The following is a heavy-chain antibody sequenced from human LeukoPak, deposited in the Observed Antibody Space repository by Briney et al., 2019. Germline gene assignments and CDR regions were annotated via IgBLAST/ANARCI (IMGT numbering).Heavy chain of an antibody. CDR2: INHSGST. V-gene: IGHV4-34*01. J-gene: IGHJ6*02. CDR3: ARESWDIVVVPAATGDYYGMDV. Sequence: SETLSLTCAVYGGSFSGCYWSWIRQPPGKGLEWIGEINHSGSTNYNPSLKSRVTISVDTSKNQFSLKLSSVTAADTAVYYCARESWDIVVVPAATGDYYGMDVWGQGTTVTVSS. CDR1: GGSFSGCY. D-gene: IGHD2-2*01.